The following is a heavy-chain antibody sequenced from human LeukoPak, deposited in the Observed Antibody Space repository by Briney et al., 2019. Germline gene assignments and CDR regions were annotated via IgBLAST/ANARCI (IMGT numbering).Heavy chain of an antibody. CDR1: GFTFSLYS. J-gene: IGHJ4*02. CDR2: ISSSSSYI. CDR3: ARVLGHWLVEC. Sequence: PGGSLRLSCVASGFTFSLYSINWVRQAPGKGLEWVSSISSSSSYIYYADSVKGRFTISRDNAKNSLYLQMNSLRAEDTAVYYCARVLGHWLVECWGQGTLVTVSS. D-gene: IGHD6-19*01. V-gene: IGHV3-21*01.